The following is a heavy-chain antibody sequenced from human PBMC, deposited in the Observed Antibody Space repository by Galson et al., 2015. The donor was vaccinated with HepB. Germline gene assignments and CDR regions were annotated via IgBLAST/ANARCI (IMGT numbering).Heavy chain of an antibody. Sequence: SLRLSCAASGFTFSSYSMNWVRQAPGKGLEWVSSISSSSSYIYYADSVKGRFTISRDNAKNSLYLQMNSLRAEDTAVYYCARVGGGSYLGWFDYWGQGTLVTVSS. CDR1: GFTFSSYS. J-gene: IGHJ4*02. D-gene: IGHD1-26*01. V-gene: IGHV3-21*01. CDR3: ARVGGGSYLGWFDY. CDR2: ISSSSSYI.